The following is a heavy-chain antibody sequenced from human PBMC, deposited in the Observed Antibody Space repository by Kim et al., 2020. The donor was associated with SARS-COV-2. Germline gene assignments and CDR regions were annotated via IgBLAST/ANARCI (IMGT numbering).Heavy chain of an antibody. CDR3: ASLGGLWFGEEMYYYGMDV. D-gene: IGHD3-10*01. J-gene: IGHJ6*02. Sequence: SVKVSCKASGGTFSSYAISWVRQAPGQGLEWMGGIIPIFGTANYAQKFQGRVTITADESTSTAYMELSSLRSEDTAVYYCASLGGLWFGEEMYYYGMDVWGQGTTVTVSS. V-gene: IGHV1-69*13. CDR1: GGTFSSYA. CDR2: IIPIFGTA.